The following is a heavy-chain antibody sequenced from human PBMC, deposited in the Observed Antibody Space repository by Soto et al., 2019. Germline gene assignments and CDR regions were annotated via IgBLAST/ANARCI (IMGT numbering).Heavy chain of an antibody. V-gene: IGHV1-3*01. D-gene: IGHD5-12*01. CDR1: GYTFTSYA. Sequence: GASVKVSCKASGYTFTSYAMHWVRQAPGQRLEWMGWINAGNGNTKYSQKFQGRVTITRDTSASTAYMELSSLRSEDTAVCYCARDTSYGYDGYFDYWGQGTLVTVSS. J-gene: IGHJ4*02. CDR3: ARDTSYGYDGYFDY. CDR2: INAGNGNT.